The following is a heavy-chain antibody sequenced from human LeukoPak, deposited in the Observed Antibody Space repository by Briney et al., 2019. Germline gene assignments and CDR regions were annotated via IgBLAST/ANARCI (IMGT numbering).Heavy chain of an antibody. D-gene: IGHD4-17*01. CDR1: GFSLSTSGVG. V-gene: IGHV2-5*02. Sequence: ESGPTLVKPTQTLTLTCTFSGFSLSTSGVGVGWIRQPPGKALEWLALIYWDDDKRYSPSLKSRLTIAKDTSKNQVVLTMTNMDPVDTATYYCARATTRLYYFDYWGQGTLVTVSS. CDR2: IYWDDDK. CDR3: ARATTRLYYFDY. J-gene: IGHJ4*02.